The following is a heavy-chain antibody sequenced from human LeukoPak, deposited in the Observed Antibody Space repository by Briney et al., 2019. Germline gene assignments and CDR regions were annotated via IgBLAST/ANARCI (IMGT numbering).Heavy chain of an antibody. CDR1: GYTFTSYD. CDR3: ARTSKEWDLYYFGY. D-gene: IGHD1-26*01. CDR2: MNPNSDNA. J-gene: IGHJ4*02. V-gene: IGHV1-8*02. Sequence: ASVKVSCKASGYTFTSYDINWVRQAPGQGLEWMGWMNPNSDNAGYAQKFQGSVTITRNTSISTAYMELSSLKSEDTAVYYCARTSKEWDLYYFGYWGQGTLVTVSS.